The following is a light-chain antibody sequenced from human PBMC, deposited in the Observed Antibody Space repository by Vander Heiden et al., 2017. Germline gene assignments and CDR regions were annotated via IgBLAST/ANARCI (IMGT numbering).Light chain of an antibody. J-gene: IGKJ4*01. V-gene: IGKV1-9*01. CDR3: QRFNSYALT. Sequence: DIQLTQSPSFLSASVGDRVTITCRASQGISSYLAWYQQKPGKAPKLLIYAASTLQSGVPSRFSGSGSGTEFTLTISSLQPEDFATYYCQRFNSYALTFGAGTKVEIK. CDR1: QGISSY. CDR2: AAS.